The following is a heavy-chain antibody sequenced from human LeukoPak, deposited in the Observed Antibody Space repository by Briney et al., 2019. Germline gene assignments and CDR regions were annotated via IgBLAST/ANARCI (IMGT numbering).Heavy chain of an antibody. CDR1: GDSLSSSNYY. CDR3: AKAARPYDSDGYYRY. Sequence: SETLSLTCTVSGDSLSSSNYYWGWIRQPPGQGLKWIGSVYSGGYTYYNPSLKSRVTISVDSSKNQFYLKLSSVTAADTALYYCAKAARPYDSDGYYRYWGQGTLVTVSS. J-gene: IGHJ4*02. CDR2: VYSGGYT. D-gene: IGHD3-22*01. V-gene: IGHV4-39*01.